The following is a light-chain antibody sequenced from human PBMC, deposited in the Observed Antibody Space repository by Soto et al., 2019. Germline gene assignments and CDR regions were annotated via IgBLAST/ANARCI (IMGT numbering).Light chain of an antibody. CDR1: QDISNY. CDR2: DAS. V-gene: IGKV1-33*01. Sequence: DIQMTQSPSSQSASVGDRVTITCQASQDISNYLNWYQQKPGKAPKLLIYDASNLETGVPSRFSGSGSGTDFTFTISSLQPADIATYYCQQYDNLLPWTFGQGTKVEIK. J-gene: IGKJ1*01. CDR3: QQYDNLLPWT.